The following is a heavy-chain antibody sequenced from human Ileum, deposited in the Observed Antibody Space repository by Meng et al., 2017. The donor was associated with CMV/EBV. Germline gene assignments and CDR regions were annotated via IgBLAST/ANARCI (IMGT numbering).Heavy chain of an antibody. CDR3: ARGGPSSKWLDP. CDR2: IYYTGST. Sequence: CTVSGGSISSYYWSWIRQPPGKGLEWIGYIYYTGSTNYNPSLKSRVTISIDTSKNQFSLNLPSVTAADTAVYYCARGGPSSKWLDPWGQGTLVTVSS. CDR1: GGSISSYY. D-gene: IGHD2-15*01. J-gene: IGHJ5*02. V-gene: IGHV4-59*01.